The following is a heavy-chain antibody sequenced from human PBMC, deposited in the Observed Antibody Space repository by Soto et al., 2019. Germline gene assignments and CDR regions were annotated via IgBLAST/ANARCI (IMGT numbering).Heavy chain of an antibody. Sequence: PSETLSLTCNVSGSISTYYLMWIRQPPGKGLEWIGYISYSGTTNYSPSLENRVTISIDTSKKQLSLKLSSVTTADTAVYYCARHTDIMGSLYYYYGMDVWGQGTTVTVSS. CDR2: ISYSGTT. CDR3: ARHTDIMGSLYYYYGMDV. D-gene: IGHD3-9*01. V-gene: IGHV4-59*01. J-gene: IGHJ6*02. CDR1: GSISTYY.